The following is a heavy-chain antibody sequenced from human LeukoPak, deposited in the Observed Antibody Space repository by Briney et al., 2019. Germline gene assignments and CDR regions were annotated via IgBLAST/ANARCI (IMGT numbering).Heavy chain of an antibody. D-gene: IGHD6-6*01. V-gene: IGHV3-23*01. CDR3: AKDIAARRNYYMDV. Sequence: GGSLRLSCAASGFTFSSYAMSWVRQAPGKGLEWVSAISGSGGSTYYADSVKGRFTISRDNSKNTLYLQMNSLRAEDTAVYYCAKDIAARRNYYMDVWGKGTTVTVSS. CDR2: ISGSGGST. J-gene: IGHJ6*03. CDR1: GFTFSSYA.